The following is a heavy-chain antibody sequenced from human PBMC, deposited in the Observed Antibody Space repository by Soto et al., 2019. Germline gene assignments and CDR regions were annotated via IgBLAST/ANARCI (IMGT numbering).Heavy chain of an antibody. Sequence: GGSLRLSCAASGFTFSSYGMHWVRQAPGKGLEWVAVIWYDGSNKYYADSVKGRFTISRNNSKNTLYLQMNSLRAEDTAVYYCARAQDPHYYDSSGYPYYFDYWGQGTLVTVSS. J-gene: IGHJ4*02. D-gene: IGHD3-22*01. CDR1: GFTFSSYG. CDR3: ARAQDPHYYDSSGYPYYFDY. V-gene: IGHV3-33*01. CDR2: IWYDGSNK.